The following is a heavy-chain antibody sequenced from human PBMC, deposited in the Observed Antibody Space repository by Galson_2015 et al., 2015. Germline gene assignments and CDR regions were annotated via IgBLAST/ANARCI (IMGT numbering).Heavy chain of an antibody. CDR2: IYSGGSS. CDR1: GFTVSSNY. Sequence: SLRLSCAASGFTVSSNYMSWVRQAPGKGLEWVSVIYSGGSSYYADSVKGRVTIPRDNSKNTLYLQMNSLRAEDTAVYYCARGIAVAGSYYFDYWGQGTLVTVSS. J-gene: IGHJ4*02. D-gene: IGHD6-19*01. CDR3: ARGIAVAGSYYFDY. V-gene: IGHV3-53*01.